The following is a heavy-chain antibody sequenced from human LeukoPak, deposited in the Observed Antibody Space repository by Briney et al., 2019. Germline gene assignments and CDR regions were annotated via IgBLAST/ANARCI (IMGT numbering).Heavy chain of an antibody. CDR2: ISGSGGST. Sequence: GSLRLSCAASGFTFSSYAMSWVRQAPGKGLEWVSAISGSGGSTYYADSVKGRFTISRDNSKNTLYLQMNSLRAEDTAVYYCAKASWGYYDSSGYPFDYWGQGTLVTVSS. D-gene: IGHD3-22*01. CDR3: AKASWGYYDSSGYPFDY. CDR1: GFTFSSYA. V-gene: IGHV3-23*01. J-gene: IGHJ4*02.